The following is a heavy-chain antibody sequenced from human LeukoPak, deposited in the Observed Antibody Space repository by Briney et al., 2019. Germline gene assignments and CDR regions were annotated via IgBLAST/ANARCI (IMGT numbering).Heavy chain of an antibody. CDR3: ARHKRYFDWSEFDY. Sequence: PSETLSLTCTVSGGSISSYYGSWIRQPPGKGLEWIGYIYYSGSTNYNPSLKSRVTISVDTSKNQFSLKLSSVTAAETAGYYCARHKRYFDWSEFDYWGQGTLVTVSS. CDR1: GGSISSYY. J-gene: IGHJ4*02. D-gene: IGHD3-9*01. CDR2: IYYSGST. V-gene: IGHV4-59*08.